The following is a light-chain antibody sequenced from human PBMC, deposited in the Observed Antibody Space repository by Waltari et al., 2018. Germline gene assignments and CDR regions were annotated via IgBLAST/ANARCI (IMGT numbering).Light chain of an antibody. CDR2: EVI. V-gene: IGLV2-18*02. Sequence: HSALTQPPSVSGSPGQSVTISCTGTTNDISTYNRVSWYQQAPGTAPKLIIYEVINRPSGFPDRFSGSKSGGTASLTISGLQAEDEADYYCTSYTVSDFYVFGTGTKVTVL. CDR3: TSYTVSDFYV. J-gene: IGLJ1*01. CDR1: TNDISTYNR.